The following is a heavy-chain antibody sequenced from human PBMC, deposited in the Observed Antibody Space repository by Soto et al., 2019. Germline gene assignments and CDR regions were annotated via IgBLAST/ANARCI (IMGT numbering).Heavy chain of an antibody. CDR3: VRWMGSNGYFSSLDI. CDR1: GGSISSGAYS. V-gene: IGHV4-30-2*01. D-gene: IGHD3-22*01. CDR2: ISHSGTT. J-gene: IGHJ3*02. Sequence: TLSLTCAVSGGSISSGAYSWSWIRQAPGKGLEWIGFISHSGTTYYNPSLKSRVTMSVDISNNQFSLKLTSVTAADTDVFYCVRWMGSNGYFSSLDIRGQRTMVTVSS.